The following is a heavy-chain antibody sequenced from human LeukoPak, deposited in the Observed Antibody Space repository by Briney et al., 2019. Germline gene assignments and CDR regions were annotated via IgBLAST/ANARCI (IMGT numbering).Heavy chain of an antibody. D-gene: IGHD2-2*01. CDR2: IYTSGST. CDR3: ARSRVVGGYYYYYMDV. V-gene: IGHV4-4*07. CDR1: GGSISSYY. Sequence: PSETMSLTSTVYGGSISSYYWSWIRQPAGKGLEWIGRIYTSGSTNYNPSLKSRVTMSVDTSKNQFSLKLSSVTAADTAVYYCARSRVVGGYYYYYMDVWGKGTTVTVSS. J-gene: IGHJ6*03.